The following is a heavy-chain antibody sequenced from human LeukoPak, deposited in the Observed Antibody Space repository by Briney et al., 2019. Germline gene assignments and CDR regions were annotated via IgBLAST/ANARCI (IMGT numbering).Heavy chain of an antibody. CDR1: XXTFTSYD. V-gene: IGHV1-8*03. D-gene: IGHD6-13*01. Sequence: ASVKXXXXXSXXTFTSYDIXWVGQATGQGREGMGGMNPNSGKTGYAQKVQGRGSITRNRYISKDYMEGSRLRAEDTAVYYCARGQKLDTTNWFDHWGQGTLVTVSS. CDR3: ARGQKLDTTNWFDH. CDR2: MNPNSGKT. J-gene: IGHJ5*02.